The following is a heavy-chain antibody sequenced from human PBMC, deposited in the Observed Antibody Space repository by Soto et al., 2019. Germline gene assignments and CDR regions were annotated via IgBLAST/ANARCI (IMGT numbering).Heavy chain of an antibody. V-gene: IGHV6-1*01. D-gene: IGHD5-12*01. J-gene: IGHJ4*02. Sequence: SQTLSLPCAISGDSVSSNSAAWSWIRQSPSRGLEWLGRTYYRSKWCNNYAVSVKSRITINPDTSKNQFSLQLNSVTPGDTAVYYCARDRLGDGYNDYWGQGTLVTVS. CDR1: GDSVSSNSAA. CDR3: ARDRLGDGYNDY. CDR2: TYYRSKWCN.